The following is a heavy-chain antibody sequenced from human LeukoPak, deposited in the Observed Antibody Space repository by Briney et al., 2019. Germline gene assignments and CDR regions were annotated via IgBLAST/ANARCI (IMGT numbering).Heavy chain of an antibody. CDR1: GGSISSGGYS. Sequence: SETLSLTCAVSGGSISSGGYSWSWIRQPPGKGLEWIGYIYHSGSTYYNPSLKSRVTISVDRSKNQFSLKLSSVTAADTAVYYCARVIWGYCSGGSCYHNWFDPWGQGTLVTVSS. D-gene: IGHD2-15*01. J-gene: IGHJ5*02. CDR2: IYHSGST. CDR3: ARVIWGYCSGGSCYHNWFDP. V-gene: IGHV4-30-2*01.